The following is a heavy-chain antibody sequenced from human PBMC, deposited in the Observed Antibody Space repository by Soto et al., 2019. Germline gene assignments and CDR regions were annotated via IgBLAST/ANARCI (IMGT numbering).Heavy chain of an antibody. J-gene: IGHJ3*02. Sequence: PGGSLRLSCAASGFTFSSYGMHWVRQAPGKGLEWVAVISYDGSNKYYADSVKGRFTISRDNSKNTLYLQMNSLRAEDTAVYYCAPRKSGSFNIGAFDIWGQGTMVTVSS. CDR2: ISYDGSNK. CDR1: GFTFSSYG. CDR3: APRKSGSFNIGAFDI. D-gene: IGHD3-10*01. V-gene: IGHV3-30*03.